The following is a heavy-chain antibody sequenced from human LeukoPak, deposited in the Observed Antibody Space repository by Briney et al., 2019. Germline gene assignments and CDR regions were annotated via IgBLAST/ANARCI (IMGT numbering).Heavy chain of an antibody. J-gene: IGHJ4*02. CDR1: GFTFSSYE. CDR2: ISSSGSTI. CDR3: ARGYCSSTSCYRYFDY. D-gene: IGHD2-2*02. V-gene: IGHV3-48*03. Sequence: GGSLRLSCAASGFTFSSYEMNWVRQAPGKGLEWVSYISSSGSTIYYADSVKGRFTISRDNAKNSLYLQMNSLRAEDTAVYYCARGYCSSTSCYRYFDYWGQGTLVTVSS.